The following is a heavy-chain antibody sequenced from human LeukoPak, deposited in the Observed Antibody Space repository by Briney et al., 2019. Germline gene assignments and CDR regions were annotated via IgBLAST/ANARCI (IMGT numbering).Heavy chain of an antibody. CDR2: IYPRESDT. V-gene: IGHV5-51*01. D-gene: IGHD1-26*01. CDR3: ATRYSGSYNDY. Sequence: GGAPQISWQGSGSSFTDYWIGWVRQLPGKGLDWMGIIYPRESDTRYSPSFQGQVTISADKSISTVYLQWSSLKASDAAMYYCATRYSGSYNDYGGEGTLVTVSA. CDR1: GSSFTDYW. J-gene: IGHJ4*02.